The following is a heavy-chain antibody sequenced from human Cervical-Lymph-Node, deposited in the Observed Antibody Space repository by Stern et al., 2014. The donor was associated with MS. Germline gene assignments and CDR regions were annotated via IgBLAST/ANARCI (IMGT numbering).Heavy chain of an antibody. Sequence: MQLVESGGGVVQPGRSLRLSCAASGFSFSSYGMHWVRQAPGKGLEWVALISHDGTKKYSADSVKGRFTISRDNSKNTLHLQMNSLRGDDTALYYCARDLNPRFSSIWFPLDSWGQGTLVTVAS. V-gene: IGHV3-30*03. CDR3: ARDLNPRFSSIWFPLDS. D-gene: IGHD3-3*02. J-gene: IGHJ4*02. CDR2: ISHDGTKK. CDR1: GFSFSSYG.